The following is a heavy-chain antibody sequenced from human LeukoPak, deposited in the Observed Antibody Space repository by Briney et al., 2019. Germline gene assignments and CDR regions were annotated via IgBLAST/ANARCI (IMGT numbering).Heavy chain of an antibody. CDR2: ISGSGGST. J-gene: IGHJ5*02. Sequence: GGSLRLSWAASGFTFSSYAMSWVRQAPGKGLEWVSAISGSGGSTYYADSVKGRFTISRDNSKNTLYLQMNSLRAEDTAVYYCAKKEGVSTSLGWFDPWGQGTLVTVSS. CDR3: AKKEGVSTSLGWFDP. V-gene: IGHV3-23*01. CDR1: GFTFSSYA. D-gene: IGHD2-2*01.